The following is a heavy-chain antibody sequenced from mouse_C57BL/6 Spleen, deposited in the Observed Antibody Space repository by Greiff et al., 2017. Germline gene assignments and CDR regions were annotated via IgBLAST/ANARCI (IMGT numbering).Heavy chain of an antibody. CDR1: GYTFTGYC. CDR2: IYPDNGGT. J-gene: IGHJ4*01. V-gene: IGHV1-34*02. D-gene: IGHD2-4*01. CDR3: ARRVYDCDGAMDY. Sequence: EVQLQQSGPELVKPGASVKMSCKASGYTFTGYCMHWVKQSPGKGLEWIGYIYPDNGGTSYNQKFKGKATLTVHKSSSTAYMELSSLTAEDSAVYYCARRVYDCDGAMDYWGQGTSVTVSS.